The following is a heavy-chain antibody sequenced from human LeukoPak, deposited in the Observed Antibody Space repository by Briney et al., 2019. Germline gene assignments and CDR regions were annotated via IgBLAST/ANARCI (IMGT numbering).Heavy chain of an antibody. J-gene: IGHJ2*01. CDR2: IYYSGST. CDR3: ARTFGVVWYFDL. Sequence: SETLSLTCTVSGGSISSGDYYWSWIRQPPGKGLEWIGYIYYSGSTCYNPSLKSRATISVDTSKNQFSLKLSSVTAADTAVYYCARTFGVVWYFDLWGRGTLVTVSS. D-gene: IGHD3-3*01. CDR1: GGSISSGDYY. V-gene: IGHV4-30-4*01.